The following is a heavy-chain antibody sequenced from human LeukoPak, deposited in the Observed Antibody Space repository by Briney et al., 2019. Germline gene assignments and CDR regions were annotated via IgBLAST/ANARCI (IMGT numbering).Heavy chain of an antibody. CDR1: GFSLSTSGVA. CDR3: TYSWLLLINDY. D-gene: IGHD3-22*01. Sequence: SGPTLVNPTQTLTLTRTFSGFSLSTSGVAVGWIRQSPGKALEWLALIYWDDDKRYSPSLKSRLTITKDTSKNQVVLTMTNMDPVDTATYYCTYSWLLLINDYWGQGTLVTVSS. J-gene: IGHJ4*02. V-gene: IGHV2-5*02. CDR2: IYWDDDK.